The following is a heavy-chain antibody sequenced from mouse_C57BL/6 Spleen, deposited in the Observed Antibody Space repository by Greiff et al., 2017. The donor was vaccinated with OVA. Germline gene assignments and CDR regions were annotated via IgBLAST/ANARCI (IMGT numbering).Heavy chain of an antibody. V-gene: IGHV1-69*01. CDR1: GYTFTSYW. Sequence: VQLQQPGAELVMPGASVKLSCKASGYTFTSYWMHWVKQRPGQGLEWIGEIDPSDSYTNYNQKFKGKSTLTVDKSSSTAYMQLSSLTSEDSAVYYCARSYDYATAGYFAYWGQGTLVTVSA. CDR2: IDPSDSYT. CDR3: ARSYDYATAGYFAY. D-gene: IGHD2-4*01. J-gene: IGHJ3*01.